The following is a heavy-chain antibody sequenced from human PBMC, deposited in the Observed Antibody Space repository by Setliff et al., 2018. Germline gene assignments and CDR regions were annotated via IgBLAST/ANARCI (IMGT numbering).Heavy chain of an antibody. CDR1: GGSINEYY. V-gene: IGHV4-4*07. CDR3: TRNFLGWLARF. Sequence: PSETLSLTCSVSGGSINEYYWSWFRQPAGKGLEWIGRIYSDENTDYNPSLKSRVTMSADTSKNQLSLKLKSVTAADTAVYYCTRNFLGWLARFWGRGTLVTVSS. J-gene: IGHJ4*02. CDR2: IYSDENT. D-gene: IGHD6-19*01.